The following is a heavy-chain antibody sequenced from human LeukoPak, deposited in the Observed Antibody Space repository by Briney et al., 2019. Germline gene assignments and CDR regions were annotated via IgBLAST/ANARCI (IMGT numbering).Heavy chain of an antibody. CDR1: GFTVSSNY. CDR2: IYSGGST. J-gene: IGHJ3*02. V-gene: IGHV3-53*01. CDR3: ARGGLGDGYNLDAFDI. D-gene: IGHD5-24*01. Sequence: PGGSLGLSCAASGFTVSSNYMSWVRQAPGKGLEWVSVIYSGGSTYYADSVKGRFTISRDNSKNTLYLQMNSLRAEDTAVYYCARGGLGDGYNLDAFDIWGQGTMVTVSS.